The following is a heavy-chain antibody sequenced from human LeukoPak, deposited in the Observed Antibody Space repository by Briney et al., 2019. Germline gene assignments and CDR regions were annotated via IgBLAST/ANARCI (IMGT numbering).Heavy chain of an antibody. J-gene: IGHJ3*02. CDR3: ARARSSYGYGDAFDI. V-gene: IGHV3-30*02. D-gene: IGHD5-18*01. CDR2: IRYDGSRK. CDR1: GFTFSTYG. Sequence: GGSLRLSCAASGFTFSTYGMHWVRQAPGKGLEWVSFIRYDGSRKYYADSVKGRFTISRDNSKNTLYLQMNSLRAEDTAVYYCARARSSYGYGDAFDIWGQGTMVTVPS.